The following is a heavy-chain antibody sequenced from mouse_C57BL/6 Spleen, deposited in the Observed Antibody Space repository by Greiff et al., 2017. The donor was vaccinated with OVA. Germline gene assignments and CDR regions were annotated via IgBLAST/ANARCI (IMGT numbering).Heavy chain of an antibody. Sequence: EVQLQQSGPELVKPGDSVKISCKASGYSFTGYYMNWVKQSPEKSLEWIGVISPSTGGTTYNQKFKAKATLTVDKSSRTSYMQLQSLTAEYSAVYYCAIEGTRRVDYWGQGTTLTVSS. CDR3: AIEGTRRVDY. CDR2: ISPSTGGT. J-gene: IGHJ2*01. D-gene: IGHD3-1*01. CDR1: GYSFTGYY. V-gene: IGHV1-42*01.